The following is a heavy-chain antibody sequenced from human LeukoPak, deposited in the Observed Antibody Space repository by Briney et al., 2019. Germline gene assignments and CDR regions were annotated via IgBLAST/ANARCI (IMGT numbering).Heavy chain of an antibody. Sequence: GGSLRLSCAASGFTFSSYAMSWVRQAPGKGLEWVSAISGSGGSTYYADSVKGRFTISRDNSKNTLYLQMNSLRAEDTAVYYCANVRGGFGEFDYWGQGTLVTVSS. CDR3: ANVRGGFGEFDY. CDR2: ISGSGGST. CDR1: GFTFSSYA. V-gene: IGHV3-23*01. J-gene: IGHJ4*02. D-gene: IGHD3-10*01.